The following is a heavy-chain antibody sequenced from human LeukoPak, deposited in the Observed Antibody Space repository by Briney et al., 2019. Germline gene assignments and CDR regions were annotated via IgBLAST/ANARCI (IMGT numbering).Heavy chain of an antibody. CDR3: ARRGDSSGYYEDY. D-gene: IGHD3-22*01. J-gene: IGHJ4*02. Sequence: PSETLSLTCTVSGGSISSYYWSWIRQPPGKGLEWIGYIYYSGSTNYNPSLKSRVIMSLDTSKNQFSLKLSSVTAADTAVYYCARRGDSSGYYEDYWGQGTLVTVSS. CDR1: GGSISSYY. CDR2: IYYSGST. V-gene: IGHV4-59*12.